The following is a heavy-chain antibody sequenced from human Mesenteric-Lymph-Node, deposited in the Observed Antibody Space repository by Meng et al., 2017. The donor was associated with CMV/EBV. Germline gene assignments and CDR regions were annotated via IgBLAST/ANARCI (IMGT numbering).Heavy chain of an antibody. J-gene: IGHJ5*02. V-gene: IGHV1-3*01. CDR2: IVAGSGNT. Sequence: SGFIFSSYALPWVRQAPGQSPEWMGWIVAGSGNTRYSQSFQGRVTITRDTSASTAYMELSSLRSEDTAVYYCARAYGSGSYYNWFDPWGQGTLVTVSS. CDR3: ARAYGSGSYYNWFDP. D-gene: IGHD3-10*01. CDR1: GFIFSSYA.